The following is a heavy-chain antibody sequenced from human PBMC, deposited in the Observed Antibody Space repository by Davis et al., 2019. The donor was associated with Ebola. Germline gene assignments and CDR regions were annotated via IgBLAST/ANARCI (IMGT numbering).Heavy chain of an antibody. D-gene: IGHD2-15*01. CDR3: ARDNGYFYCSGGSCYSDGWFDP. CDR2: IWYDGSNK. Sequence: GESLKISCAASGFTFSSYGMHWVRQAPGKGLEWVAVIWYDGSNKYYADSVKGRFTISRDNSKNTLYLQMNSLRAEDTAVYYCARDNGYFYCSGGSCYSDGWFDPWGQGTLVTVSS. CDR1: GFTFSSYG. J-gene: IGHJ5*02. V-gene: IGHV3-33*01.